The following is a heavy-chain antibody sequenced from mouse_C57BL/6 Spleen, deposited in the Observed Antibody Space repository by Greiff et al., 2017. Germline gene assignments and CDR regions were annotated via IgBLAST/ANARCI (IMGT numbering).Heavy chain of an antibody. CDR3: ARSRPNAMDY. CDR2: INPNNGGT. Sequence: EVKLMESGPELVKPGASVKIPCKASGYTFTDYNMDWVKQSHGKSLEWIGDINPNNGGTIYNQKFKGKATLTVDKSSSTAYMELRSLTSEDTAVYYCARSRPNAMDYWGQGTSVTVSS. V-gene: IGHV1-18*01. J-gene: IGHJ4*01. CDR1: GYTFTDYN.